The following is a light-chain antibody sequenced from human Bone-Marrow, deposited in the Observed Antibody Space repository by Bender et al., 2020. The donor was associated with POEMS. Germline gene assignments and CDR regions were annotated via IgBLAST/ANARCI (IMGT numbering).Light chain of an antibody. CDR3: SAWDDSLNGVV. J-gene: IGLJ3*02. CDR1: SSNIGGNY. V-gene: IGLV1-44*01. Sequence: QSVLTQPPSASGTPGQSVTISCSGSSSNIGGNYVNWYQQLPGTAPKLLIYTNDQRPSGVPDRFSGSKSDTSASLAISGLQSEDEADYYCSAWDDSLNGVVFGGGTKLAVL. CDR2: TND.